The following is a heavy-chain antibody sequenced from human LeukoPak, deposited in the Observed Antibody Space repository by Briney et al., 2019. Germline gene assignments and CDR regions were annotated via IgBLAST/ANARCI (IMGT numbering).Heavy chain of an antibody. CDR1: GFTFRNYA. D-gene: IGHD3-16*01. CDR2: ISGSGDST. Sequence: GGSLRLSCAASGFTFRNYAMSWVRQAPGKGLEWVSAISGSGDSTYYADSVKGRFTISTDSSKNTVCLQMNSLRVEDTAVYYCAKGSDAYRPYYFDCWGQGTLVSVSS. V-gene: IGHV3-23*01. J-gene: IGHJ4*02. CDR3: AKGSDAYRPYYFDC.